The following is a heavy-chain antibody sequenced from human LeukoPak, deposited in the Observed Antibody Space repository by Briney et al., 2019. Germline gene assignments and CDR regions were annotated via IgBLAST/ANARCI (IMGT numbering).Heavy chain of an antibody. Sequence: GESLRLSCAASGFTFSSYWMTWVRQAPGKGLEWVANIRQDGSEKYYVDSVRGRFTISRDNAKNSLYLQMNSLRAEDTAVYYCASRDGSYGYWGQGTLVTVSS. V-gene: IGHV3-7*01. CDR3: ASRDGSYGY. CDR2: IRQDGSEK. CDR1: GFTFSSYW. D-gene: IGHD1-26*01. J-gene: IGHJ4*02.